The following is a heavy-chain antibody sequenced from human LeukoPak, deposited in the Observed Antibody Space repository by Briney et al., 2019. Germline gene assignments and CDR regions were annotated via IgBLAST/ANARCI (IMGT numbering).Heavy chain of an antibody. Sequence: ASVKVSCKASGYTFTSYGISWVRQAPGQGLEWMGWISAYNGNTNYAQKLQGRVTMTTDTSTSTAYMELRSLRSDDTAVYYCARVANYDFWSGYSTVDYWGQGTLVTVSS. J-gene: IGHJ4*02. V-gene: IGHV1-18*01. CDR3: ARVANYDFWSGYSTVDY. CDR1: GYTFTSYG. CDR2: ISAYNGNT. D-gene: IGHD3-3*01.